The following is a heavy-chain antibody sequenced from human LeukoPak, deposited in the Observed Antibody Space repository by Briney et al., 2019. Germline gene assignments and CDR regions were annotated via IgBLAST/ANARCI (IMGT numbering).Heavy chain of an antibody. CDR2: IYTSGST. V-gene: IGHV4-4*07. Sequence: PSETLSLTCTVSGGSISSYYWSWIRQPAGKGLEWIGRIYTSGSTDYNPSLKSRVTMSVDTSKNQFSLKLSSVTAADTAVYYCARDVIDSSGYYLDYWGQGTLVTVSS. CDR1: GGSISSYY. D-gene: IGHD3-22*01. CDR3: ARDVIDSSGYYLDY. J-gene: IGHJ4*02.